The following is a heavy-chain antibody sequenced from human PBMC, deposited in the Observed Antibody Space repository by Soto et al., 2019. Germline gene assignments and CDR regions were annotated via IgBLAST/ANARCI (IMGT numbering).Heavy chain of an antibody. V-gene: IGHV4-34*01. J-gene: IGHJ6*02. CDR3: ARGRRGGNPYYYYGMDV. D-gene: IGHD2-15*01. CDR2: INHSGST. Sequence: PSETLSLTWAVYGGSFSGYYWSWIRQPPGKGLEWIGEINHSGSTNYNPSLKSRVTISVDTSKNQFSLKLSSVTAADTAVYYYARGRRGGNPYYYYGMDVWGQGTTVTVYS. CDR1: GGSFSGYY.